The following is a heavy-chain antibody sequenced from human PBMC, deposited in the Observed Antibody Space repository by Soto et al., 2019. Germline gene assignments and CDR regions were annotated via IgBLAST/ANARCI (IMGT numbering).Heavy chain of an antibody. CDR2: IYHSGST. D-gene: IGHD3-22*01. J-gene: IGHJ3*02. V-gene: IGHV4-30-2*01. Sequence: SETLSLTCAVSGASVTSDDYYWSWIRQPPGKGLEWIGEIYHSGSTNYNPSLKSRVTISVDKSKNQFSLKLSSVTAADTAVYYCARDRGYYYDSSGYGVKAFDIWGQGTMVTVSS. CDR3: ARDRGYYYDSSGYGVKAFDI. CDR1: GASVTSDDYY.